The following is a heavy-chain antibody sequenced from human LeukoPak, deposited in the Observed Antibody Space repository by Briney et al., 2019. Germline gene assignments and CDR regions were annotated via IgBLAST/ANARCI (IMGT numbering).Heavy chain of an antibody. CDR1: GFTFDDYD. D-gene: IGHD2-2*01. J-gene: IGHJ4*02. Sequence: GSLRLSCTASGFTFDDYDMAWVRQAPGKGLEWVSFIRNKVNGGTTKYAASVKGRFTISKDASKTIAYLQMNSLKTEDTGVYYCTRDPSRRHDYWGQGTPVTVSS. CDR3: TRDPSRRHDY. V-gene: IGHV3-49*04. CDR2: IRNKVNGGTT.